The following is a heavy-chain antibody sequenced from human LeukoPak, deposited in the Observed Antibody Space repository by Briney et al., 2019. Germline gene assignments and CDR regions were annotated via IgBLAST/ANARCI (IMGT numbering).Heavy chain of an antibody. CDR1: GFSLSTRGMR. CDR2: IDWDDDK. CDR3: ARSAAGTYYFDY. J-gene: IGHJ4*02. D-gene: IGHD6-13*01. Sequence: SGPALVKPTQTLTLTCTFSGFSLSTRGMRVSWIRQPPGKALEWLARIDWDDDKFYSTSLKTRLTISKDTSKNQVVLTMTNMDPVDTATYYCARSAAGTYYFDYWGQGTLVTVSS. V-gene: IGHV2-70*04.